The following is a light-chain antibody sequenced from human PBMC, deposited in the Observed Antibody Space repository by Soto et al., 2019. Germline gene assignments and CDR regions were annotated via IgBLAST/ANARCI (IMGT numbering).Light chain of an antibody. J-gene: IGKJ4*01. CDR1: QSISSR. V-gene: IGKV1-5*01. CDR2: DAS. Sequence: DIQMTQSPSTLSASVGDRVTITCRASQSISSRLAWYQQKPGKAPKLLIYDASNLESGVPSRFSGSGSGTDFPLTISILPHDDFASYYRQQYNSYSLTFGGGTKVEIK. CDR3: QQYNSYSLT.